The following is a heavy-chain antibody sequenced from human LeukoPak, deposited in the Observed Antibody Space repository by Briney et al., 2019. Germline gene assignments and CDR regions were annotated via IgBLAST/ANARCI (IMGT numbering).Heavy chain of an antibody. J-gene: IGHJ4*02. CDR2: INPNSGGT. D-gene: IGHD6-13*01. CDR3: AAGPGFAAGTGGVFDY. CDR1: GYTFTGYY. Sequence: ASVKVSCKASGYTFTGYYMHWVRQAPGQGLEWMGWINPNSGGTNYARKFQGRVTMTRDTSISTAYMELSRLRSDDTAVYYCAAGPGFAAGTGGVFDYWGQGTLVTVSS. V-gene: IGHV1-2*02.